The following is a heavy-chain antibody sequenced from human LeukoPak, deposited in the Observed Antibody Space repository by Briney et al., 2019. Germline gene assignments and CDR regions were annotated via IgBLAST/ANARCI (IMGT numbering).Heavy chain of an antibody. Sequence: ASVKVSCKASGGTFSSYAISWVRQAPGQGLEWMGGIIPIFGTANYAQKFQGRVTITADESTSTAYMELSSLRSEDTAVYYCARDGVYGGNVWGQGTLVTVSS. CDR3: ARDGVYGGNV. CDR1: GGTFSSYA. J-gene: IGHJ4*02. D-gene: IGHD4-23*01. CDR2: IIPIFGTA. V-gene: IGHV1-69*01.